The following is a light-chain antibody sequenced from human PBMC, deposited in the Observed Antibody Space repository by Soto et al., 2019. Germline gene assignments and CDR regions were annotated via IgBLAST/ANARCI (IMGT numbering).Light chain of an antibody. CDR2: GAS. CDR1: QSVSSTF. Sequence: EIVLTQSPGSLSLSPGARATLSCRASQSVSSTFFAWYQQRPGQAPRLLMYGASSRATGIPARFSGSGSGTDFTLTISRLEPEDFAVYYCQQFDSSVTFGQGTKVEIK. J-gene: IGKJ1*01. V-gene: IGKV3-20*01. CDR3: QQFDSSVT.